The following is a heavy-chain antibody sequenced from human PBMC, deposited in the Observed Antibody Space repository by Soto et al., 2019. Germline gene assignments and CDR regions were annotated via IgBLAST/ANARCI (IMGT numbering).Heavy chain of an antibody. Sequence: SETLSLTCTVSGSSITNDFYWGWIRQPPGKGLEWIGSIYHGGNTHYNPSLTSRVTISADTSKKQFFLDLSSVTATDTAIYYCARGLGCCGSTSCFRYYFDYWGQGQLVTVSS. CDR2: IYHGGNT. J-gene: IGHJ4*02. CDR3: ARGLGCCGSTSCFRYYFDY. CDR1: GSSITNDFY. V-gene: IGHV4-38-2*02. D-gene: IGHD2-2*01.